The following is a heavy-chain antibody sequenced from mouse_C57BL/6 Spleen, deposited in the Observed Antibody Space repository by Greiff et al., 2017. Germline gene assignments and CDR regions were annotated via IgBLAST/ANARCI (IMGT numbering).Heavy chain of an antibody. J-gene: IGHJ2*01. D-gene: IGHD2-5*01. V-gene: IGHV1-50*01. CDR1: GYTFTSYW. Sequence: VQLQQSGAELVKPGASVKLSCKASGYTFTSYWMQWVKQRPGQGLEWIGEIDPSDSYTNYNQKFKGKATLTVDTSSSTAYMQLSSLTSEDSAVYYCARSAYYSNDYFDYWGQGTTLTVSS. CDR3: ARSAYYSNDYFDY. CDR2: IDPSDSYT.